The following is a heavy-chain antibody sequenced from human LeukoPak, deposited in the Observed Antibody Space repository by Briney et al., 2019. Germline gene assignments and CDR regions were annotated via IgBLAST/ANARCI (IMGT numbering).Heavy chain of an antibody. CDR1: GFTFSSYG. D-gene: IGHD6-13*01. V-gene: IGHV3-30*02. CDR2: IRYDGSYK. Sequence: QPGGSLRLACVASGFTFSSYGMHWVGQTPGKELEGVAFIRYDGSYKHYADSAKGRFTISRDSSKNTLYLQMNSLRTEDTAVYYCAKPSSTNFHHHFDHSGQGTLVTVSS. CDR3: AKPSSTNFHHHFDH. J-gene: IGHJ4*02.